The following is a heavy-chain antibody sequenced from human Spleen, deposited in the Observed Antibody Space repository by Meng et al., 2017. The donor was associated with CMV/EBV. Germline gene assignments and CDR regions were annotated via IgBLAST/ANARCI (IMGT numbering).Heavy chain of an antibody. D-gene: IGHD3-10*01. J-gene: IGHJ4*02. CDR1: GFTFTNYA. V-gene: IGHV3-23*01. CDR2: ISSGGGTT. Sequence: ASGFTFTNYAMSWVRQAPGQGLDWVSAISSGGGTTYYADSVKGRFTISRDSSKSTLYLQMNSLRVEDTAVYYCAEDPSGTPPRYFDYWGQGTLVTVSS. CDR3: AEDPSGTPPRYFDY.